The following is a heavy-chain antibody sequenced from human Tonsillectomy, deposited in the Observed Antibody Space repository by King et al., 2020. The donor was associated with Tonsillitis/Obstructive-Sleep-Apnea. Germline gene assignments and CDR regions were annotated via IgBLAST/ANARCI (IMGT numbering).Heavy chain of an antibody. CDR1: GGSISSISYY. J-gene: IGHJ4*02. CDR3: ASAPGPDY. Sequence: VQLQESGPGLVKPSETLSLTCTVSGGSISSISYYWVWIRQPPGEGLEWIGSIYYSGSTYYNPSLKSRATISIDTSKNQFSLKLNSVTGADTVLYFCASAPGPDYRGQGTRVTVSS. CDR2: IYYSGST. V-gene: IGHV4-39*01.